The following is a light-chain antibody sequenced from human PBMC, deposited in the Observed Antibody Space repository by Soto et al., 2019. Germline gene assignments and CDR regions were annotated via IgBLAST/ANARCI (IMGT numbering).Light chain of an antibody. CDR2: DAS. Sequence: DIQMTQSPSSLSASVGDRVTITCQASQDISNYLNWYQQKPGKAPKLLIYDASNLETGVPSRFSGSGSGTDFTFTISSLQPEDIATYYCQQFYTTPFTFGPGTRVEIK. CDR1: QDISNY. J-gene: IGKJ3*01. V-gene: IGKV1-33*01. CDR3: QQFYTTPFT.